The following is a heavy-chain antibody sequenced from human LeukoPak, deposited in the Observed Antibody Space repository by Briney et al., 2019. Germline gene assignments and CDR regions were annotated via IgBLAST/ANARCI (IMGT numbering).Heavy chain of an antibody. CDR1: GFTFSSYA. CDR2: ISYDGSNK. J-gene: IGHJ4*02. Sequence: GGSLRLSCAASGFTFSSYAMHWVRQAPGKGLEWVAVISYDGSNKYYADSVKGRFTISRDNSKNTLYLQMNSLRAEDTAVYYCARGGDYRFFDYWGQGTLVTVSS. CDR3: ARGGDYRFFDY. V-gene: IGHV3-30-3*01. D-gene: IGHD4-17*01.